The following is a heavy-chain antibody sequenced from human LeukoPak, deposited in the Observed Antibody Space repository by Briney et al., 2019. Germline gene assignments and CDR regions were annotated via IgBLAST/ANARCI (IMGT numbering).Heavy chain of an antibody. D-gene: IGHD1-26*01. CDR2: IYYSGST. CDR1: GGSISSGGYY. Sequence: PSQTLSLTCTVSGGSISSGGYYWSWIRQHPGKGLEWIGYIYYSGSTYYNPSLKSRVTISVDTSKNQFSLKLSSVTAADTAVYYCAREAASGSGSYFDYWGQGTLVTVSS. CDR3: AREAASGSGSYFDY. V-gene: IGHV4-31*03. J-gene: IGHJ4*02.